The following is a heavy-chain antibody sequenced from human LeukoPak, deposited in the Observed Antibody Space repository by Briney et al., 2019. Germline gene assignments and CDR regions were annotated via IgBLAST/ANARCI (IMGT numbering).Heavy chain of an antibody. CDR1: GFTFSSYG. CDR2: IWYDGSNK. V-gene: IGHV3-33*06. D-gene: IGHD4/OR15-4a*01. CDR3: AKDATGLSGAIDY. Sequence: PGRSLRLSCAASGFTFSSYGMHWVRQAPGKGLEWVAVIWYDGSNKYYADSVKGRFTISRDNSKNTLYLQMNSLRAEDTAVYYCAKDATGLSGAIDYRGQGTLVTVSS. J-gene: IGHJ4*02.